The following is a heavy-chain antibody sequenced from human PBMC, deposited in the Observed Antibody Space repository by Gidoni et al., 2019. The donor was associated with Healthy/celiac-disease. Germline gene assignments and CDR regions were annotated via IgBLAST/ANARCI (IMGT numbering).Heavy chain of an antibody. CDR2: INHSGST. CDR3: ARTVTSPILPYYYYYYGMDV. Sequence: QVQLQQWGAGLLKPSETLSLTCAVYGGSFSGYYWSWIRQPPGKGLEWIGEINHSGSTNYNPSLKSRVTISVDTSKNQFSLKLSSVTAADTAVYYCARTVTSPILPYYYYYYGMDVWGQGTTVTVSS. J-gene: IGHJ6*02. V-gene: IGHV4-34*01. CDR1: GGSFSGYY. D-gene: IGHD4-4*01.